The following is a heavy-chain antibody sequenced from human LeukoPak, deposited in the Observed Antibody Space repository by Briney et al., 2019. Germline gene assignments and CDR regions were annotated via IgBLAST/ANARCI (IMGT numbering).Heavy chain of an antibody. CDR3: AGYCSGGSCYGRFDY. CDR2: SHYTGST. Sequence: SETLSLTCTVSGGSISGYYWSWFRQPPGKRLEWIGYSHYTGSTDYNPALKSRVTISVDTSKNQFSLKVNSVTAADTAVYYCAGYCSGGSCYGRFDYWGQGTLVTVSS. J-gene: IGHJ4*02. D-gene: IGHD2-15*01. V-gene: IGHV4-59*04. CDR1: GGSISGYY.